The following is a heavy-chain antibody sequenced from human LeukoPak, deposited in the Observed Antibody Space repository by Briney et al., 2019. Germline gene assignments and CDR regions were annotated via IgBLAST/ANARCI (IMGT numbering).Heavy chain of an antibody. CDR2: ISSSSSYI. D-gene: IGHD3-10*01. V-gene: IGHV3-21*01. CDR3: ARDQGSGSYHQPADAFDI. J-gene: IGHJ3*02. CDR1: GFTFSSYS. Sequence: GGSLRLSCAASGFTFSSYSMNWVRQAPGKGLEWVSSISSSSSYIYYADSVKGRFTISRDNAKNSLYLQMNSLRAEDTAVYYCARDQGSGSYHQPADAFDIWGQGTMVTVSS.